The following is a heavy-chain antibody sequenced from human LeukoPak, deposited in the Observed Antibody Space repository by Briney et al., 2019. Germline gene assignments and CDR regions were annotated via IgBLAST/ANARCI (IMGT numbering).Heavy chain of an antibody. V-gene: IGHV1-69*04. CDR2: IIPIFGIA. D-gene: IGHD2-15*01. CDR3: ATVVPNDYYYYYGMDV. J-gene: IGHJ6*02. Sequence: EASVKVSCKASGGTFSSYAISWVRQAPGQGLEWMGRIIPIFGIANYAQKFQGRVTITAGKSTSTAYMELSSLRSEDTAVYYCATVVPNDYYYYYGMDVWGQGTTVTVSS. CDR1: GGTFSSYA.